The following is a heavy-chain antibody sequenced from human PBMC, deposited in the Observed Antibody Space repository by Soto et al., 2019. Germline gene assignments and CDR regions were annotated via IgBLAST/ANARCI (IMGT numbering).Heavy chain of an antibody. D-gene: IGHD4-17*01. V-gene: IGHV1-58*01. CDR3: AAASHDYGDYYYYGMDV. CDR1: GFTFTSSA. Sequence: ASVKVSCKASGFTFTSSAVQWVRQARGQRLEWIGWIVVGSGNTNYAQKSQERVTITRDMSTSTAYMELSSLRSEDTAVYYCAAASHDYGDYYYYGMDVWGQGTTVTVSS. J-gene: IGHJ6*02. CDR2: IVVGSGNT.